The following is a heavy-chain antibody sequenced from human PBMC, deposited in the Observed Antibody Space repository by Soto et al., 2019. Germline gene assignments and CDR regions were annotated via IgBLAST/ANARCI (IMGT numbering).Heavy chain of an antibody. Sequence: QVQLQESGPGLVKPSQTLSLTCTVSGGSINSGNYYWSWIRQSPGKGLEWIGYIYYSGSTYYNPSLKGRVTISIDTSKNQFSLRLSSVTAADTAVYYCDRVVSWVDPWGQGTLVTVSS. J-gene: IGHJ5*02. V-gene: IGHV4-30-4*01. D-gene: IGHD2-21*01. CDR3: DRVVSWVDP. CDR2: IYYSGST. CDR1: GGSINSGNYY.